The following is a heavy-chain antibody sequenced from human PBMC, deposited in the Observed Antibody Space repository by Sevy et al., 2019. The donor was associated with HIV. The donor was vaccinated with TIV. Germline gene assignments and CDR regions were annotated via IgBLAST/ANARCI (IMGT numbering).Heavy chain of an antibody. CDR1: GFTFSDYA. Sequence: GGSLRLSCAASGFTFSDYAMHWVRQAPGKGLEWVAVISHDGFNQYYADSVKGRFTISRDNAKNSLYLQMNSLRAEDTAVYYCARDRQGITVAGTAIDYWGQGTLVTVSS. J-gene: IGHJ4*02. CDR3: ARDRQGITVAGTAIDY. CDR2: ISHDGFNQ. D-gene: IGHD6-19*01. V-gene: IGHV3-30*04.